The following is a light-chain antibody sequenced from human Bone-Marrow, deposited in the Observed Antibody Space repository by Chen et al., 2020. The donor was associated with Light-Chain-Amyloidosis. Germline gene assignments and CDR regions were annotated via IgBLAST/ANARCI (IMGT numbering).Light chain of an antibody. CDR2: KNT. CDR3: GTWEDSLRGAV. V-gene: IGLV1-47*01. J-gene: IGLJ3*02. CDR1: NSNIGNNF. Sequence: VLTQPSSASGTPGQRVPISCSGSNSNIGNNFVYWYQQLPGTAPKLLIYKNTQRPSGVPDRFSGSKSGTSAPMAISGLRSEDEGDYYGGTWEDSLRGAVFGGGTRLTVL.